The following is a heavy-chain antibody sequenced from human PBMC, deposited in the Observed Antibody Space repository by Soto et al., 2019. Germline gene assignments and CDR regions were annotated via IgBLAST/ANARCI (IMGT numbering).Heavy chain of an antibody. CDR2: ISGGGDRT. D-gene: IGHD3-16*01. V-gene: IGHV3-23*01. Sequence: EVQLLESGGGLVQPGGSLRLSCVGSGFTFINYAMNWVRQTPGKGLEWVSGISGGGDRTFDADSVKGRFTISRDNSKKTVNLQMNSLRADATAVYYCARKVLGSTSRPDWWYFELWGRGTLVTVSS. CDR3: ARKVLGSTSRPDWWYFEL. J-gene: IGHJ2*01. CDR1: GFTFINYA.